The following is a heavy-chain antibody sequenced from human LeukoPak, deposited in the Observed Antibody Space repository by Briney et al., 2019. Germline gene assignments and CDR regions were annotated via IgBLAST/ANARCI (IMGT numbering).Heavy chain of an antibody. J-gene: IGHJ4*02. CDR2: IYRGGST. Sequence: PWGSLTLSCAASGFTVSHNYMSWVRQAPGKGLEWVSVIYRGGSTNYSDSVKGRFTISRDNSKNTLYLQMNSLRAEDTAVYYFARDLSGPLDYWGQGTLVTVSS. CDR1: GFTVSHNY. D-gene: IGHD5-12*01. CDR3: ARDLSGPLDY. V-gene: IGHV3-66*01.